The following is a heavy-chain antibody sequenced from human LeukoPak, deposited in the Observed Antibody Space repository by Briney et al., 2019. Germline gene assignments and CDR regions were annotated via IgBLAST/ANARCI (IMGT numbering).Heavy chain of an antibody. CDR3: AKDLDAGDNSGWYLKWFDP. CDR2: SSGSGDST. V-gene: IGHV3-23*01. CDR1: GFTFSNYA. Sequence: GGSLRLSCAASGFTFSNYAMSWVRQVPGKGLEWVSTSSGSGDSTYYADSVKGRFSISRDNSKNTVYLQMSSLRVEDTAVYYCAKDLDAGDNSGWYLKWFDPWGQGILVTVSS. J-gene: IGHJ5*02. D-gene: IGHD6-19*01.